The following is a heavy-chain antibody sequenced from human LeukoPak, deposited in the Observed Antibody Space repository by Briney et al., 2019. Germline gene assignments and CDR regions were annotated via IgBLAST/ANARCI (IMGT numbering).Heavy chain of an antibody. CDR2: IYSGGST. CDR3: ARKSYSSGWYWDY. Sequence: GGSLRLSCAASGFTVSSNYMSWVRQAPGKGLEWVSVIYSGGSTYYADSVKGRFTISRDNSKNTLYLQMNSLRAEDTAVYYCARKSYSSGWYWDYWGQGTLVTVSS. V-gene: IGHV3-66*01. D-gene: IGHD6-19*01. J-gene: IGHJ4*02. CDR1: GFTVSSNY.